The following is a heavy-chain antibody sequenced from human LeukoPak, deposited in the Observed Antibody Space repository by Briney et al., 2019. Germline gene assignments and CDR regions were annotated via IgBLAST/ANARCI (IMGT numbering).Heavy chain of an antibody. Sequence: GASVKVSCKASGYTFTGYYIHWLRQAPGQGLEWLGWINPNSGGTNYAQKFQGRVTMTRDTSITTAYMDLTRLISDDTAVYYCAKDLIPDDYYYMDVWGKGTTVIVSS. CDR2: INPNSGGT. D-gene: IGHD1-14*01. CDR3: AKDLIPDDYYYMDV. V-gene: IGHV1-2*02. J-gene: IGHJ6*03. CDR1: GYTFTGYY.